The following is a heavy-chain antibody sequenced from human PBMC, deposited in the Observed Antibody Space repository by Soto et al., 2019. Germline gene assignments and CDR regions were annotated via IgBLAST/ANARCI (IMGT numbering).Heavy chain of an antibody. CDR2: ISGSGGST. V-gene: IGHV3-23*01. CDR1: GFTFSNYA. CDR3: AKFQATICPGDAVSCGMDV. J-gene: IGHJ6*02. Sequence: EVQLLESGGDLVQPGGSLRLSCAASGFTFSNYAMIWVRQAPGKGLEWVSVISGSGGSTYYADSVKGRFTISRDNSKNTLYLQMNSLRAEDTAVYYCAKFQATICPGDAVSCGMDVWGQGTTVTVSS. D-gene: IGHD5-12*01.